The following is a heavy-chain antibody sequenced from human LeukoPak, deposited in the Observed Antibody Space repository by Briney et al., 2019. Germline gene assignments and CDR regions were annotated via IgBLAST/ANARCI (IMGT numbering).Heavy chain of an antibody. Sequence: SETLSLTCAVYGGSFSGYYWSWIRQPPGKGLEWIGEINRSGSTNYNPSLKSRVTISVDTSKNQFSLKLSSVTAADTAVYYCARGRGSSSWMYFDYWGQGTLVTVSS. CDR2: INRSGST. CDR3: ARGRGSSSWMYFDY. CDR1: GGSFSGYY. V-gene: IGHV4-34*01. D-gene: IGHD6-13*01. J-gene: IGHJ4*02.